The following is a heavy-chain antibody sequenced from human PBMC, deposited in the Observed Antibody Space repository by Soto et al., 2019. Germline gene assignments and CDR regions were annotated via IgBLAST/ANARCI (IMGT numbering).Heavy chain of an antibody. CDR1: GGTFSSYS. V-gene: IGHV1-69*13. D-gene: IGHD1-26*01. J-gene: IGHJ4*02. CDR3: ARDGGRHSGGIDY. CDR2: IIPIFGTA. Sequence: SVKVSCKASGGTFSSYSINWVRQAPGQGLEWIGEIIPIFGTANYAQKFQGRVTITADESTSTAYMELSSLRSEDTAVYYCARDGGRHSGGIDYWGQGTLVTVSS.